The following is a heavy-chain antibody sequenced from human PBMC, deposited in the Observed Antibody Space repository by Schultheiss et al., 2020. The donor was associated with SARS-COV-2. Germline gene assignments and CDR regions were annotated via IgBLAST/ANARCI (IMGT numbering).Heavy chain of an antibody. CDR2: IYSGGST. V-gene: IGHV3-66*01. CDR3: AILRRPTNWFDH. J-gene: IGHJ5*02. D-gene: IGHD1-26*01. Sequence: GGSLRLSCAASGFTVSSNYMSWVRQAPGKGLEWVSVIYSGGSTYYADSVKGRFTISRDNSKNTLYLQMNSLRAEDTAVYYCAILRRPTNWFDHWGQGTLVTVSS. CDR1: GFTVSSNY.